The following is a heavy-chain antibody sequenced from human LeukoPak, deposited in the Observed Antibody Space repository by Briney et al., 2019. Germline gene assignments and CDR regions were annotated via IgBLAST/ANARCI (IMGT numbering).Heavy chain of an antibody. CDR2: INHSGST. J-gene: IGHJ4*02. D-gene: IGHD2-15*01. CDR3: ARVRGCSGGSCYSFDY. Sequence: PSETLSLTCAVYGGSFSGYYWSWIRQPPGKGLEWIGEINHSGSTYYNPSLKSRVTISVDTSKNQFSLKLSSVTAADTAVYYCARVRGCSGGSCYSFDYWGQGTLVTVSS. CDR1: GGSFSGYY. V-gene: IGHV4-34*09.